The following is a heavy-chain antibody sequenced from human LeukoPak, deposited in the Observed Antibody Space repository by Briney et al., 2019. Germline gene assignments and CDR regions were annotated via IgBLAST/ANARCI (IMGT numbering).Heavy chain of an antibody. Sequence: PGGSLRLSCAASGFTFSSYSMNWVRQAPGKGLEWVSYISSSSSTIYYADSVKGRFTISRDNAKNSLYLQMNSLRAEDTAVYYCASWKLWFGEFLPSYWGQGTLVTVSS. CDR3: ASWKLWFGEFLPSY. J-gene: IGHJ4*02. D-gene: IGHD3-10*01. V-gene: IGHV3-48*04. CDR2: ISSSSSTI. CDR1: GFTFSSYS.